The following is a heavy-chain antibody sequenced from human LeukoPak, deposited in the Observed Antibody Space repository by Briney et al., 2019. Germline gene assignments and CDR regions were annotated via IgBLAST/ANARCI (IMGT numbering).Heavy chain of an antibody. Sequence: SVKVSCKASGGTFSSYAISWVRQAPGQGLEWMGGIIPIFGTANYAQKFQGRVTITTDESTSTAYMELSSLRSEDTAVYYCASSEPRVGATWYYYYMDVWGKGTTVTVSS. CDR1: GGTFSSYA. J-gene: IGHJ6*03. D-gene: IGHD1-26*01. CDR2: IIPIFGTA. V-gene: IGHV1-69*05. CDR3: ASSEPRVGATWYYYYMDV.